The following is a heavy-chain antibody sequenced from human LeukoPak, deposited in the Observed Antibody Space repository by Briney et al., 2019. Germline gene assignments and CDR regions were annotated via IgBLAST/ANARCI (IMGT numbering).Heavy chain of an antibody. V-gene: IGHV4-39*01. J-gene: IGHJ4*02. CDR1: GGSISSRSYY. CDR3: ARVTSLWFGAGRRFDY. D-gene: IGHD3-10*01. Sequence: PSETLSLTCTASGGSISSRSYYWGWIRQPPGKGLEWIGSIYYSGTTYYKPSLKSRVTISVDTSKNQFSLRLRSVTAADTAVYYCARVTSLWFGAGRRFDYWGQGTLVTVSS. CDR2: IYYSGTT.